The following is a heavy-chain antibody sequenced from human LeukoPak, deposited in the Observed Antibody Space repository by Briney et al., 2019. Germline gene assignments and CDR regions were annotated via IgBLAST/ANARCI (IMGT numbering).Heavy chain of an antibody. CDR2: IYADGTT. V-gene: IGHV3-53*01. J-gene: IGHJ4*02. D-gene: IGHD1-1*01. CDR3: ARDLEGYFDY. CDR1: GFTVSRNY. Sequence: PGGSLRLSCAASGFTVSRNYMSWVRQAPGKRLEWVLVIYADGTTYYADSVKGRFTISRDNSKNTLYLQMNSLRAEDTAVYYCARDLEGYFDYWGQGTLVTVSS.